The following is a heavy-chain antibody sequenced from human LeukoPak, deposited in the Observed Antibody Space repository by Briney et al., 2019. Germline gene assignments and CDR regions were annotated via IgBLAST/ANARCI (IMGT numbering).Heavy chain of an antibody. D-gene: IGHD2-2*02. Sequence: GGSLRLSCAASGFTFSSYAMSWVRQAPGMGLEWVSAISGSGGSTYYADSVKGRFTISRDNSKNTLYLQMNSLRAEDTAVYYCAKHFHLGNCSSTSCYTAWGQGTLVTVSS. CDR2: ISGSGGST. CDR1: GFTFSSYA. V-gene: IGHV3-23*01. J-gene: IGHJ5*02. CDR3: AKHFHLGNCSSTSCYTA.